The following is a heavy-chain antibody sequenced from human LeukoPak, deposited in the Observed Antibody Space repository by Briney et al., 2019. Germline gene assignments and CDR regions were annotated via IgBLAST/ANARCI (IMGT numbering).Heavy chain of an antibody. CDR3: ASSPYYDFWSGYYPSYYYYMDV. CDR1: GGSISSGSYY. CDR2: IYTSGST. Sequence: SETLSLTCTVSGGSISSGSYYWSWIRQPAGKGLEWIGRIYTSGSTNYNPSLKSRVTISVDTSKNQFSLKLSSVTAADTAVYYCASSPYYDFWSGYYPSYYYYMDVWGKGTTVTVSS. V-gene: IGHV4-61*02. J-gene: IGHJ6*03. D-gene: IGHD3-3*01.